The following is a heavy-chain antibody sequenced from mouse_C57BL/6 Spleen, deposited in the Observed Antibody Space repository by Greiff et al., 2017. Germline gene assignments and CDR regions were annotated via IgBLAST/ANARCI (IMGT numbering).Heavy chain of an antibody. CDR1: GYAFSSYW. D-gene: IGHD2-1*01. V-gene: IGHV1-80*01. CDR2: IYPGDGDT. CDR3: TRGGVYSPYFDY. J-gene: IGHJ2*01. Sequence: QVQLQQSGAELVKPGASVKISCKASGYAFSSYWMNWVKQRPGKGLEWIGQIYPGDGDTNYNGKFKGKATLTADKSSSTAYMQLSSLTSEDSAVYFCTRGGVYSPYFDYWGQGTTLTVSS.